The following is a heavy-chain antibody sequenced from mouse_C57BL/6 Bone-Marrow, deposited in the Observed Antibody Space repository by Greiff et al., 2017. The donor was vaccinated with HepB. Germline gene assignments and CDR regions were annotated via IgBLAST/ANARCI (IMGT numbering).Heavy chain of an antibody. V-gene: IGHV5-17*01. D-gene: IGHD6-1*01. CDR3: ARREPSAAMDY. CDR2: ISSGSSTI. J-gene: IGHJ4*01. Sequence: DVHLVESGGGLVKPGGSLKLSCAASGFTFSDYGMHWVRQAPEKGLEWVAYISSGSSTIYYADTVKGRFTISRDNAKNTLFLQMTSLRSEDTAMYYCARREPSAAMDYWGQGTSVTVSS. CDR1: GFTFSDYG.